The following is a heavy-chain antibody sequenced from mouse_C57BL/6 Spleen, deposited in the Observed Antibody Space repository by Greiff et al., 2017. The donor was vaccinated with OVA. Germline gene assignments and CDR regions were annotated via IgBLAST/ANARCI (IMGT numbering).Heavy chain of an antibody. V-gene: IGHV1-26*01. J-gene: IGHJ3*01. CDR3: ARKANWEGAWFAY. D-gene: IGHD4-1*01. CDR2: INPNNGGT. Sequence: EVQLQQSGPELVKPGASVKISCKASGYTFTDYYMNWVKQSHGKSLEWIGDINPNNGGTSYNQKFKGKATLTVDKSSSTAYMELRSLTSEDSAVYYCARKANWEGAWFAYWGQGTLVTVSA. CDR1: GYTFTDYY.